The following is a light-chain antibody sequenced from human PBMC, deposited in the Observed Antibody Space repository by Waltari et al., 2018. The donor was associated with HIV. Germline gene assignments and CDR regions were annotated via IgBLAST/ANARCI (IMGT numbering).Light chain of an antibody. V-gene: IGKV3-15*01. CDR1: QSVGSN. Sequence: EIVMTQSPATLSVSPGGRVTLSCRARQSVGSNLAWYQQRPGQPPKLLIYRASTRSTRIPARFRGSGSGTEFTLTISSLQSEEFAVYDGQQYDIWRPAETFGQGTKVEIK. CDR3: QQYDIWRPAET. CDR2: RAS. J-gene: IGKJ1*01.